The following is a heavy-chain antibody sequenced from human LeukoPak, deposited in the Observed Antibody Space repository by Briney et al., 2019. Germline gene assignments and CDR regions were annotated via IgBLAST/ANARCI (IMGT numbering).Heavy chain of an antibody. J-gene: IGHJ2*01. D-gene: IGHD1-26*01. V-gene: IGHV3-30*18. CDR2: ISYDGSNK. Sequence: VAVISYDGSNKYYADSVKGRFTISRDNSKNTLYLQMNSLRAEDTAVYYCAKDQFGATGPLWGRGTLVTVSS. CDR3: AKDQFGATGPL.